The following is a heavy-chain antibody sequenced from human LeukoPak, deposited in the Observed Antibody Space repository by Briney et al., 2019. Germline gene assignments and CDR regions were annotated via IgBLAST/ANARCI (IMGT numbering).Heavy chain of an antibody. CDR1: GFTFDNYG. V-gene: IGHV3-30*03. J-gene: IGHJ6*02. D-gene: IGHD1-1*01. CDR2: ISYDGSNK. CDR3: ARGLEDGMDV. Sequence: PGGSLRLSCAASGFTFDNYGMHWVRQAPGKGLEWVAVISYDGSNKYYADSVKGRFTTSRDNSKNTLYLQMNSLRAEDTAVYYCARGLEDGMDVWGQGTTVTVSS.